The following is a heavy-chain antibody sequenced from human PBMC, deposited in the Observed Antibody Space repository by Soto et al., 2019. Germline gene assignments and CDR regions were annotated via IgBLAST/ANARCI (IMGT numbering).Heavy chain of an antibody. CDR2: INPNSGGT. V-gene: IGHV1-2*04. Sequence: GASVKVSCKASGYTFTGYYMHWVRQAPGQGLEWMGWINPNSGGTNYAQKFQGWVTMTRDTSISTAYMELSRLRSDNTAVYYCARVAVAGTDYYYGMDVWGQGTTVTVSS. D-gene: IGHD6-19*01. J-gene: IGHJ6*02. CDR3: ARVAVAGTDYYYGMDV. CDR1: GYTFTGYY.